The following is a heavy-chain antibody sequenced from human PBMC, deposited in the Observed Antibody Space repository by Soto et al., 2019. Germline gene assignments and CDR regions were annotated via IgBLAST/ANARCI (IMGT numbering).Heavy chain of an antibody. J-gene: IGHJ6*02. CDR2: IIPIFGTA. V-gene: IGHV1-69*13. CDR3: ARTDIVLMVYAIPADYYYYGMDV. CDR1: GGTFSSYA. D-gene: IGHD2-8*01. Sequence: GASVKVSCKASGGTFSSYAIGWVRQAPGQGLEWMGGIIPIFGTANYAQKFQGRVTITADESTSTAYMELSSLRSEDTAVYYCARTDIVLMVYAIPADYYYYGMDVWGQGTTVTVSS.